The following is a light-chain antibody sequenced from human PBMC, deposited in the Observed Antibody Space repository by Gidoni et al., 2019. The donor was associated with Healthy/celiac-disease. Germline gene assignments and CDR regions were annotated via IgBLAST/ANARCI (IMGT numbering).Light chain of an antibody. Sequence: EIVLTQSPATLSLSPWERATLSCRASQSVSSYLAWYQQKPGQAPRLLIYDASNRATGIPARFSGSGSGKDFTLTISSLEPEDFAVYYCQQRSNWPITFGQGTRLEIK. CDR2: DAS. V-gene: IGKV3-11*01. J-gene: IGKJ5*01. CDR1: QSVSSY. CDR3: QQRSNWPIT.